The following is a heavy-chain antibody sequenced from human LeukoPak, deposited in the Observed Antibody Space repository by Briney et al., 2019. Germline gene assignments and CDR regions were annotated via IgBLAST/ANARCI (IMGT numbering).Heavy chain of an antibody. J-gene: IGHJ4*02. Sequence: KSSETLSLTCTVSGGSLSSYYWSWIRQPPGKGRGWSGYIYYSGSTNHIPPLKRRVTISVDTSKNQFSLKLSTVTAADTAVYYCARDEGYYFDYWGQGTLVTVSS. CDR1: GGSLSSYY. CDR2: IYYSGST. CDR3: ARDEGYYFDY. V-gene: IGHV4-59*01.